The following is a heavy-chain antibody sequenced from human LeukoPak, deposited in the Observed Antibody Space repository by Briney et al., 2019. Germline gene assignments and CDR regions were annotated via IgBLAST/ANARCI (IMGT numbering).Heavy chain of an antibody. CDR2: INHSGST. Sequence: SETLSLTCAVYGGSFSGYYWSWIRQPPGKGLEWIGEINHSGSTNYNPSLKSRVTISVGTSKNQFSLKLSSVTAADTAVYYCAIKTGTTYNWFDPWGQGTLVTVSS. CDR1: GGSFSGYY. CDR3: AIKTGTTYNWFDP. J-gene: IGHJ5*02. V-gene: IGHV4-34*01. D-gene: IGHD1-7*01.